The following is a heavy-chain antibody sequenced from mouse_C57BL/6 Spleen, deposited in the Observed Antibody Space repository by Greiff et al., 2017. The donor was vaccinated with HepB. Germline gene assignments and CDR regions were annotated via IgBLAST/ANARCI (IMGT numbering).Heavy chain of an antibody. J-gene: IGHJ3*01. CDR2: IHPNSGST. CDR3: AREDYDYDVWFAY. CDR1: GYTFTSYW. D-gene: IGHD2-4*01. Sequence: QVQLQQPGAELVKPGASVKLSCKASGYTFTSYWMHWVKQRPGQGLEWIGMIHPNSGSTNYNEKFKSKATLTVDKSSSTAYMQLSSLTSEDCAVYYCAREDYDYDVWFAYWGQGTLVTVSA. V-gene: IGHV1-64*01.